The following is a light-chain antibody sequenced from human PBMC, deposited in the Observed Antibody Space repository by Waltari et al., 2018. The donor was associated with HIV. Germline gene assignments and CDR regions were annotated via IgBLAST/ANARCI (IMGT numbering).Light chain of an antibody. CDR2: SNN. V-gene: IGLV1-44*01. Sequence: QSVLTQPPSASGTPEQRVTISCSGSSSNIGSNTVNWYQQLPGTTPKLPIYSNNQRPSVVPDRFSGSKSGTSASQSISGLQSEDEADYYCAVWGDSLNGPVFGGGTKLTVL. CDR1: SSNIGSNT. CDR3: AVWGDSLNGPV. J-gene: IGLJ2*01.